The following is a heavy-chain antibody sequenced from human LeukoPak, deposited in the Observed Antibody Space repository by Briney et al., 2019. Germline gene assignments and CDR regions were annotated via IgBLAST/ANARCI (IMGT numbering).Heavy chain of an antibody. D-gene: IGHD3-22*01. V-gene: IGHV1-18*01. CDR1: GYTSTNYG. CDR3: ARDLEYDSSDVKRDC. Sequence: SVKVSCKASGYTSTNYGINWVRQAPGQGLEWMGWISADNGNINYAQKVQGRVTMTTDTSTSTVYMELRSLRSDDTAVYYCARDLEYDSSDVKRDCWGQGTLVTVSS. CDR2: ISADNGNI. J-gene: IGHJ4*02.